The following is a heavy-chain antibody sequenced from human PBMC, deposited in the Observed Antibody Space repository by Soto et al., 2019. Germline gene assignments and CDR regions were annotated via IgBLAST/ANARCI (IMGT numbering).Heavy chain of an antibody. CDR3: ARDRGYSSSYNYNYDFGMDV. D-gene: IGHD5-18*01. V-gene: IGHV1-2*04. Sequence: ASVKVSCKTSGYTFTGYYIHWVRQAPGQGLEWMGWINPSTDVTRSAEKFQDWVTMTRDTSIRTAYMELRRLKSDDTAIYYCARDRGYSSSYNYNYDFGMDVWGQGTRVTVSS. CDR2: INPSTDVT. CDR1: GYTFTGYY. J-gene: IGHJ6*02.